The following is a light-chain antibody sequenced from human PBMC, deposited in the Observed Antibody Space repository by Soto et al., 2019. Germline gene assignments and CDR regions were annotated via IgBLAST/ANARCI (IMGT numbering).Light chain of an antibody. CDR3: QQYNNWPRT. Sequence: EIVMTQSPATLSVSPGERASLSCWASQSLGSNLAWYQQKPGQAPRLLIYGASTRATGIPARFSGSGSGTDFTLTISSLQSEDFAVYYCQQYNNWPRTFGQGTKLEIK. V-gene: IGKV3-15*01. CDR1: QSLGSN. CDR2: GAS. J-gene: IGKJ2*01.